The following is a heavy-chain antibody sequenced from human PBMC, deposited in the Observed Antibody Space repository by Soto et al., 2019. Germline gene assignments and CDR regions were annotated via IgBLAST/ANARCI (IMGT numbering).Heavy chain of an antibody. CDR1: GGSVSSGSYY. V-gene: IGHV4-61*01. Sequence: PSETLSLTCTVSGGSVSSGSYYWSWIRQPPGKGLEWIGYIYYSGSTNYNPSLKSRVTISVDTSKNQFSLKLSSVTAADTAVYYCARSGSSSTSVIGGYWGQGTLVTVSS. CDR2: IYYSGST. CDR3: ARSGSSSTSVIGGY. D-gene: IGHD6-6*01. J-gene: IGHJ4*02.